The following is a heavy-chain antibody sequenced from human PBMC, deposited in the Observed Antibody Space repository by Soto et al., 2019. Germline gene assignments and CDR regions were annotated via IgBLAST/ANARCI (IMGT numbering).Heavy chain of an antibody. V-gene: IGHV1-69*13. CDR1: GGAFSSYS. J-gene: IGHJ4*02. CDR3: ARGFVGTYYYDSSGYSHFDY. D-gene: IGHD3-22*01. Sequence: SVKVSCKASGGAFSSYSISWVLQAPGQGLEWMGGIIPIFGTANYAQKFQGRVTITADESTSTAYMELSSLRSEDTAVYYCARGFVGTYYYDSSGYSHFDYWGQGTLVTVSS. CDR2: IIPIFGTA.